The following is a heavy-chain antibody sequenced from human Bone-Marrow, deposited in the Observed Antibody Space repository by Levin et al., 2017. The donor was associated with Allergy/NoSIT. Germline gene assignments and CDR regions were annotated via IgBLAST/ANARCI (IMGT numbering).Heavy chain of an antibody. V-gene: IGHV2-5*02. CDR2: IYWDNDR. Sequence: SGPTLVKPTQTLTLTCTFSGFSLTTTGVGVGWLRQPPGKALEWLAVIYWDNDRRYSPSLRRRRTITKDTSGNQVVLTLTNVDPVDSATYYCAHRRVAEGVTWDGGALDYWGQGTLVTVSS. J-gene: IGHJ4*02. CDR1: GFSLTTTGVG. D-gene: IGHD1-26*01. CDR3: AHRRVAEGVTWDGGALDY.